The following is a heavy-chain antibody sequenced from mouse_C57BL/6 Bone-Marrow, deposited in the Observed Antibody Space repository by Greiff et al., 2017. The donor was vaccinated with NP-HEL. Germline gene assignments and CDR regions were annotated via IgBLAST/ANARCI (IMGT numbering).Heavy chain of an antibody. J-gene: IGHJ1*03. V-gene: IGHV5-12*01. CDR1: GFTFSDYY. Sequence: EVQGVESGGGLVQPGGSLKLSCAASGFTFSDYYMYWVRQTPEKRLEWVAYISNGGGSTYYPDTVKGRFTISRDNAKNTLYLQMSRLKSEDTAMYYCARRYGNYVDWYFDVWGTGTTVTVSS. D-gene: IGHD2-1*01. CDR3: ARRYGNYVDWYFDV. CDR2: ISNGGGST.